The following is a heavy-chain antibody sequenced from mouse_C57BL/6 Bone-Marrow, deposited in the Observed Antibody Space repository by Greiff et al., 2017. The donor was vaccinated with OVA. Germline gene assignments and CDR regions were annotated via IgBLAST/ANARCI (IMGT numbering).Heavy chain of an antibody. Sequence: VQLQQPGAELVKPGASVKLSCKASGYTFTSYWIQWVKQRPGQGLEWIGEIDPSDGYTNYNQKFKGKATVTVDTSSSTANMQLRSLTSEDSAVYYCAGWEFAYWGQGTLVTVSA. J-gene: IGHJ3*01. CDR3: AGWEFAY. CDR2: IDPSDGYT. D-gene: IGHD4-1*01. V-gene: IGHV1-50*01. CDR1: GYTFTSYW.